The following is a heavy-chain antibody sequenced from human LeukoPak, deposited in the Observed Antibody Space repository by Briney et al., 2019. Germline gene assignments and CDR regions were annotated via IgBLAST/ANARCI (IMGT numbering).Heavy chain of an antibody. CDR1: GYTFTSYF. CDR3: ARYQRISSSYEGSVF. CDR2: INLSGGST. V-gene: IGHV1-46*01. Sequence: ASVKVSCKASGYTFTSYFMHWVRQGPGKGLEGMGIINLSGGSTRYAQKFQGRVTMTRDTSTSTVYMELSSLRSEDTAVYYCARYQRISSSYEGSVFWGQGTLVTVSS. D-gene: IGHD6-13*01. J-gene: IGHJ4*02.